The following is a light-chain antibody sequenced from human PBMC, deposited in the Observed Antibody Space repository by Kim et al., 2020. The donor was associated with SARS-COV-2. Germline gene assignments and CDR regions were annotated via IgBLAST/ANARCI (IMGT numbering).Light chain of an antibody. Sequence: SVTPGEGATLSCRASQSVSSDLAWYQRKPGQAPRLLIYDTSTRATGVPARFSGSGSGTEFTLTISSLQSEDFAVYFCQQYNNLITFGQVTRLEIK. CDR3: QQYNNLIT. CDR2: DTS. V-gene: IGKV3-15*01. J-gene: IGKJ5*01. CDR1: QSVSSD.